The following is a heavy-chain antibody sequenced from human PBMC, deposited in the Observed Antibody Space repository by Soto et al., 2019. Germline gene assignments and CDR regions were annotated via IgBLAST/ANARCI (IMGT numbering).Heavy chain of an antibody. CDR3: AREVGGGSGSPLWRALDI. J-gene: IGHJ3*01. CDR1: GFTLTNYA. CDR2: ISFDGSTI. V-gene: IGHV3-30*04. D-gene: IGHD2-15*01. Sequence: QVQLVESGGGVVQPGRSRRLSCTASGFTLTNYAMHWVRQAPGKGLEWVAVISFDGSTIYYGDSVKGRFIISRDNSISALYLQLNNVKSEDTAVYFCAREVGGGSGSPLWRALDIWGQGAMVTVSS.